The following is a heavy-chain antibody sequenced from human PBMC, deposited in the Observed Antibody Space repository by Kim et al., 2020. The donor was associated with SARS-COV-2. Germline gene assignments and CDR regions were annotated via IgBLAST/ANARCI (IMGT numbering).Heavy chain of an antibody. J-gene: IGHJ5*02. CDR2: TYYRSKWYN. V-gene: IGHV6-1*01. D-gene: IGHD2-2*01. CDR3: ARTMPGGWFDP. CDR1: GDSVSSNSVA. Sequence: SQTLSLTCAISGDSVSSNSVAWNWIRQSPSRGLEWLGRTYYRSKWYNDYAISVKSRITINTNTSKNHFSLQLNSVTTEDTAVYYCARTMPGGWFDPWGQGTLVTVSS.